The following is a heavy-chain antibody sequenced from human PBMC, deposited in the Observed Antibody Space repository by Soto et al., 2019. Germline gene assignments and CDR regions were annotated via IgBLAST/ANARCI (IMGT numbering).Heavy chain of an antibody. Sequence: QVQLQESGPGLVKPSETLSLTCTVSGGSISSYYWSWIRQPPGKGLEWIGYIYYSGSTNYNPSLKSRVTISVDTSKNQFSLKLSSVTAADTAVYYCARERTSWFDYWGQGTLVTVSS. D-gene: IGHD2-2*01. V-gene: IGHV4-59*01. CDR1: GGSISSYY. CDR2: IYYSGST. J-gene: IGHJ4*02. CDR3: ARERTSWFDY.